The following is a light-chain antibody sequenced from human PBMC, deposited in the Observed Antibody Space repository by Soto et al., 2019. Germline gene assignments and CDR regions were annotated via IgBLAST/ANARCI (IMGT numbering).Light chain of an antibody. Sequence: QSALTQPPSVSGAPGQRVTISCTGSSSNIGAGHDLPWYQQLPGTAPKLLIYDNTNRPSGVPDRFSGSKSGASASLAITGLQAEDEADYYCQSYDTSLRAYVFGTGTKVTVL. CDR1: SSNIGAGHD. V-gene: IGLV1-40*03. CDR3: QSYDTSLRAYV. CDR2: DNT. J-gene: IGLJ1*01.